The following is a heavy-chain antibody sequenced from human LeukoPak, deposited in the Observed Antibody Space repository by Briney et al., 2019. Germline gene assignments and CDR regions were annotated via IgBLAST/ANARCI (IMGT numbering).Heavy chain of an antibody. CDR1: GGSFIGFH. CDR3: ARVGRGYSFKVYYFDY. CDR2: ISYGGSSK. V-gene: IGHV3-30*03. D-gene: IGHD5-18*01. Sequence: LSLTCAVYGGSFIGFHWNWIRQAPGKGLEWVAVISYGGSSKFYADSVKGRFTISRDNSNNTLCLQMNSLRAEDTAVYYCARVGRGYSFKVYYFDYWGQGTLVTVSS. J-gene: IGHJ4*02.